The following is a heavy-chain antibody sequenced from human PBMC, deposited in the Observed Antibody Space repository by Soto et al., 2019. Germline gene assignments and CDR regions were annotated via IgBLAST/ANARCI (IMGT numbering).Heavy chain of an antibody. CDR1: GFTFSSYA. CDR3: AKDDLGGIAVAGPDY. J-gene: IGHJ4*02. Sequence: EVQLLESEGGLVQPGGSLGLSCAASGFTFSSYAMSWVRQAPGKGLEWVSAISGSGGSTYYADSVKGRFTISRDNSKNTLYLQMNSLRAEDTAVYYCAKDDLGGIAVAGPDYLGQGTLVTVSS. D-gene: IGHD6-19*01. CDR2: ISGSGGST. V-gene: IGHV3-23*01.